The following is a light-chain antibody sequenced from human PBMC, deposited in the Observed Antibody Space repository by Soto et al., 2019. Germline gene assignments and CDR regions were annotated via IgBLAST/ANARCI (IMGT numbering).Light chain of an antibody. CDR1: QSISNY. V-gene: IGKV1-39*01. Sequence: DMEMTQSPSSLSASVGDRVTITCRASQSISNYLNWYQHKPGKVPKLLIYAASSVQSGVPTRVSGSGSWTDFTLTINSLQPEDFATYYCQQSYGTPLTFGGGTKIEIK. J-gene: IGKJ4*01. CDR2: AAS. CDR3: QQSYGTPLT.